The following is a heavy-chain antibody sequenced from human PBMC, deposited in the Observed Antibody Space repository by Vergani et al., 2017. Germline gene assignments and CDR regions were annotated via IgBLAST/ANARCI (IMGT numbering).Heavy chain of an antibody. Sequence: EVQLLEFGGGLVQPGGSLRLSCAASGFTFSNYAMNWVRQAPGKGLEWVSVISGSGGSTYYADSVKGRFTISRDNSKNTLYLQMNSLSAEDTAIYYCAKDRGSYSIGGEFDYWSQGTLVTVSS. V-gene: IGHV3-23*01. D-gene: IGHD1-26*01. J-gene: IGHJ4*02. CDR1: GFTFSNYA. CDR3: AKDRGSYSIGGEFDY. CDR2: ISGSGGST.